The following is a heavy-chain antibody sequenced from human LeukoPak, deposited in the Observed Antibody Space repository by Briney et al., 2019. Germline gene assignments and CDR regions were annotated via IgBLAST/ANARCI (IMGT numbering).Heavy chain of an antibody. CDR1: GFTFSSYS. V-gene: IGHV3-21*04. CDR3: ARGTYDPLSVYGSGNFDY. Sequence: PGGSLRLSCAASGFTFSSYSMNWVRQAPGKGLEWVSSISSSSSYIYYADSVKGRFTISRDNAKNSLYLQMNSLRAEDTAVYYCARGTYDPLSVYGSGNFDYWGQGTLVTVSS. J-gene: IGHJ4*02. CDR2: ISSSSSYI. D-gene: IGHD3-10*01.